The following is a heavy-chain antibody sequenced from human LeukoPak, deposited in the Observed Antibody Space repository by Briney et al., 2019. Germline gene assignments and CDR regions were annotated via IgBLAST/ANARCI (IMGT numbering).Heavy chain of an antibody. J-gene: IGHJ6*03. V-gene: IGHV3-48*03. CDR2: ISSSGSTI. D-gene: IGHD2-21*01. CDR1: GFTFSSYE. Sequence: GGSLRLSCAASGFTFSSYEMNWVRQAPGKGLEWVSYISSSGSTIYYADSVKGRFTISRDNAKNSLYLQMNSLRAEDTAVYYCARARDSYYYYYYMDVWGKGTTVTISS. CDR3: ARARDSYYYYYYMDV.